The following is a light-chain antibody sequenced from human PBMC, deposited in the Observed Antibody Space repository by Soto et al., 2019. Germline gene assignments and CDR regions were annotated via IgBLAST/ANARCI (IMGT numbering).Light chain of an antibody. J-gene: IGKJ3*01. Sequence: DIQMTQSPSSLSASVGDRVTITCRASQGISNYLAWYQQKPRKVPKLLIYAASTLQSGVPSRFSGSGSGTDFTLTISSLQPEDVATKYCHMYNSATFTFCHATKVNI. CDR3: HMYNSATFT. CDR1: QGISNY. CDR2: AAS. V-gene: IGKV1-27*01.